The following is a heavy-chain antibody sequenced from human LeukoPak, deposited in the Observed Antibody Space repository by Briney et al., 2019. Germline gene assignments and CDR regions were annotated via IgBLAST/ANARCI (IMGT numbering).Heavy chain of an antibody. J-gene: IGHJ6*03. CDR1: GYTFTGYY. V-gene: IGHV1-2*02. Sequence: GASVKVSCKASGYTFTGYYMHWVRQAPGQGLEWMGWINPNSGGTNYAQKFQGRVTMTRDTSISTAYMELSRLRSDDTAVYYCASLWYSSSFLFDPQEYYYMDVWGKGTTVTVSS. CDR3: ASLWYSSSFLFDPQEYYYMDV. CDR2: INPNSGGT. D-gene: IGHD6-6*01.